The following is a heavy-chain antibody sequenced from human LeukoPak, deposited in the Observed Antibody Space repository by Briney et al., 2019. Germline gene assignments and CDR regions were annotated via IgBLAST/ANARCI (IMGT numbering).Heavy chain of an antibody. CDR2: IDPGDSYN. CDR1: GYSFTSYW. Sequence: GDSLTISCKGSGYSFTSYWINWVRQMPGKGLEWLGRIDPGDSYNTYSPSFQGRVTISTDKSITTAYLQWSSLKASDTAMYYCARQDTSMGWSDFDYWGQGTLVTVS. J-gene: IGHJ4*02. V-gene: IGHV5-10-1*01. D-gene: IGHD5-18*01. CDR3: ARQDTSMGWSDFDY.